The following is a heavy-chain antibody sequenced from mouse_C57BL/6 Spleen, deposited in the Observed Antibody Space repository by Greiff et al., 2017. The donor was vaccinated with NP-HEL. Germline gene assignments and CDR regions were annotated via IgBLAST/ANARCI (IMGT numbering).Heavy chain of an antibody. Sequence: VQLQQSGAELVKPGASVKMSCKASGYTFTSYWITWVKQRPGQGLEWIGDIYPGSGSTNYNEKFKSKATLTVDTSSSTAYMQLSSLTSEDSAGYYCARGPYGSSLYWYFDVWGTGTTVTVSS. CDR2: IYPGSGST. J-gene: IGHJ1*03. V-gene: IGHV1-55*01. CDR1: GYTFTSYW. D-gene: IGHD1-1*01. CDR3: ARGPYGSSLYWYFDV.